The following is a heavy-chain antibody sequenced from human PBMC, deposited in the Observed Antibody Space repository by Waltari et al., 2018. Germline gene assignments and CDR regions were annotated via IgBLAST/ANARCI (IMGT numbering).Heavy chain of an antibody. CDR3: ARFYYYDSSGYYSYFDY. D-gene: IGHD3-22*01. J-gene: IGHJ4*02. V-gene: IGHV1-69*06. Sequence: QVQLVQSGAEVKKPGSSVKVSCKASGGTFSSHATRWVRPAPGQGLEWMGGIIPIFGTANYAQKFQGRVTITADKSTSTAYMELSSLRSEDTDVYYCARFYYYDSSGYYSYFDYWGQGTLVTVSS. CDR1: GGTFSSHA. CDR2: IIPIFGTA.